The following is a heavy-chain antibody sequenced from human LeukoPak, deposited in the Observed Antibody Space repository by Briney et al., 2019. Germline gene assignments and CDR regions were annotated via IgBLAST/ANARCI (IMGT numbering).Heavy chain of an antibody. Sequence: ASVKVSCKASGGTFSSYTISWVRQAPGQGLEWMGRIIPILGIANYAQKFQGRVTITADKSTSTAYMELSSRRSEDTAVYYCGRGSSSWDWFDPWGQGTLVTVSS. V-gene: IGHV1-69*02. D-gene: IGHD6-13*01. CDR2: IIPILGIA. CDR3: GRGSSSWDWFDP. CDR1: GGTFSSYT. J-gene: IGHJ5*02.